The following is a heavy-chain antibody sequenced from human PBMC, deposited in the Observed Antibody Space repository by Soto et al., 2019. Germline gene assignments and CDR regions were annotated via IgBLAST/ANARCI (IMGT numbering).Heavy chain of an antibody. CDR3: ARLPCNRDAYWYFAL. J-gene: IGHJ2*01. CDR2: ISAYKDNT. V-gene: IGHV1-18*01. CDR1: GYTFSSYG. Sequence: QVQLVQSGAEVKKPGASVKVSCKASGYTFSSYGVVWVRQAPGQGLEWMGWISAYKDNTNYAQKFQGRVTMTTETSTSTTYMELRSLRSDDTAVYYCARLPCNRDAYWYFALWGRGTLVTVSS.